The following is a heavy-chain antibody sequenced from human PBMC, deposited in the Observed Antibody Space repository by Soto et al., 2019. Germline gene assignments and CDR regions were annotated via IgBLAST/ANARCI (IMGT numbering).Heavy chain of an antibody. J-gene: IGHJ4*02. CDR1: GFIFSSYP. CDR2: ISYDGSNK. CDR3: ARDGRSSYDYDVLLD. D-gene: IGHD5-12*01. V-gene: IGHV3-30-3*01. Sequence: QVQLVESGGGVVQPGRSLRLSCAASGFIFSSYPMHWVRQAPGKGLEWVAVISYDGSNKFYADSVKGRFTISRDNAQNRVYLETNSLRAEDTAIYYCARDGRSSYDYDVLLDWGQGTRVSVCS.